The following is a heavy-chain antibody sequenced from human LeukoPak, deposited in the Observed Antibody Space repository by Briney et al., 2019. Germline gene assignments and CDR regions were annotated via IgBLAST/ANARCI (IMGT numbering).Heavy chain of an antibody. Sequence: SETLSLTCTVSGGSVSSSTYFWGWIRQPPGKGLEWIGSCSYGGNSYYNPSLMSRVTISVDTSKNHLSLRLRSVTAADTAVYYCARGPNTAMVPYYFDYWGQGTLVTVSS. V-gene: IGHV4-39*02. J-gene: IGHJ4*02. CDR2: CSYGGNS. CDR3: ARGPNTAMVPYYFDY. CDR1: GGSVSSSTYF. D-gene: IGHD5-18*01.